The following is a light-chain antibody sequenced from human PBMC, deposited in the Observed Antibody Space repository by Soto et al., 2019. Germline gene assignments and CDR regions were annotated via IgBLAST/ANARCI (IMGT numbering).Light chain of an antibody. V-gene: IGKV1-39*01. Sequence: DIQMPQSHSSLSASVGDRVTITCRASQSISISLNWYQLKPGKAPNLLMYGASYLKSGVPTRFSGSGSGTDFTLTISSLQPEEFATYYCQQTDTTPEITFGQGTRLEIK. CDR2: GAS. J-gene: IGKJ5*01. CDR3: QQTDTTPEIT. CDR1: QSISIS.